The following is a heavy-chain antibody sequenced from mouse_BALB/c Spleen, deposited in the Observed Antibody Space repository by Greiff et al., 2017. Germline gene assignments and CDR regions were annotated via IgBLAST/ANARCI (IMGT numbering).Heavy chain of an antibody. CDR3: ARSYGNYWYFDV. CDR1: GYTFTSYT. Sequence: AAELARPGASVKMSCKASGYTFTSYTMHWVKQRPGQGLEWIGYINPSSGYTEYNQKFKDKTTLTADKSSSTAYMQLSSLTSEDSAVYYCARSYGNYWYFDVWGAGTTVTVSS. V-gene: IGHV1-4*02. D-gene: IGHD2-10*02. J-gene: IGHJ1*01. CDR2: INPSSGYT.